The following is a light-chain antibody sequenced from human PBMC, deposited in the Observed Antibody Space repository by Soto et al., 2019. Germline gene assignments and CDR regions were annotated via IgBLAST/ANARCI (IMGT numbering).Light chain of an antibody. CDR3: QQYDQWPIT. CDR1: QPVSDK. Sequence: EIVLTQSPGTLSLSPGEGASLSCRASQPVSDKLAWYQQKPGQAPRLLIYGASARALGIPDRFSGSGSGTEFSFTVTSLQSEDFAVYYCQQYDQWPITFGQGTRLEIK. V-gene: IGKV3-15*01. CDR2: GAS. J-gene: IGKJ5*01.